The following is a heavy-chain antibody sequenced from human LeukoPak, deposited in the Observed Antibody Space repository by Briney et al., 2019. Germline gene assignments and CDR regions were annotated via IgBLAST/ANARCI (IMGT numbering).Heavy chain of an antibody. Sequence: GASVKVSCKASGYTFTSYGISWVRQAPGQGLEWMGWISAYNGNTNYAQKLQGRVTMTTDTSTSTAYKELRSLRSDDTAVYYCAGQNYYDSSGYLDWGQGTLVTVSS. CDR3: AGQNYYDSSGYLD. D-gene: IGHD3-22*01. CDR1: GYTFTSYG. J-gene: IGHJ4*02. V-gene: IGHV1-18*01. CDR2: ISAYNGNT.